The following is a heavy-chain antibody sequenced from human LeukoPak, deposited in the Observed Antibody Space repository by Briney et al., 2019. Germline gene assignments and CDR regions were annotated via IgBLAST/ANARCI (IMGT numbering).Heavy chain of an antibody. Sequence: ASVKVSCKASGYTFTYYFIHWVRQAPGQGLEWMWRINPNSGGTKLAQKFQGRVTMTTDMSIDTAYMDMSRLTSDETAVYYGARGTASTVFDYWGQGTLVTVSS. CDR2: INPNSGGT. V-gene: IGHV1-2*06. J-gene: IGHJ4*02. D-gene: IGHD2-2*01. CDR3: ARGTASTVFDY. CDR1: GYTFTYYF.